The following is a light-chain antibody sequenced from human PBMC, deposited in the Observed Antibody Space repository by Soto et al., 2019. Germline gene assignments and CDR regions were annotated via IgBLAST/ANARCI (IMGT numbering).Light chain of an antibody. Sequence: QSVLTQPRSVSGSPGQSVTTSCTGTSSDVGGYNFVFWYQQYPGKAPKLVIYDVSKRPSGVPDRFSGSKSGNTASLTISGLQAEDEADYYCCSYAGSYTLWVFGGGTKVTVL. V-gene: IGLV2-11*01. J-gene: IGLJ3*02. CDR3: CSYAGSYTLWV. CDR2: DVS. CDR1: SSDVGGYNF.